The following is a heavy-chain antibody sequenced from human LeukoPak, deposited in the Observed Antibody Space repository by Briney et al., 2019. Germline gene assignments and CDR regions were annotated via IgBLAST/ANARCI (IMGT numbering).Heavy chain of an antibody. J-gene: IGHJ6*03. V-gene: IGHV1-69*06. D-gene: IGHD6-19*01. CDR1: GGTFSSYA. Sequence: ASVKVSCKASGGTFSSYAFSWVRQAPGQGLEWMGGILPIFGKTMYAQKFQGRVTLTADKSTRTAYMELSSLRSEDTAVYYCARGRYETGGWYSYYFYMDVWGQGTTVTVSS. CDR3: ARGRYETGGWYSYYFYMDV. CDR2: ILPIFGKT.